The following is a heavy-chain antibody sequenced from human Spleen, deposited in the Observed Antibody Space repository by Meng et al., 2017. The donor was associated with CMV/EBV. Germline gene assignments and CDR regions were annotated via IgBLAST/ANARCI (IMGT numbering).Heavy chain of an antibody. Sequence: SGSYYWSWIRQPPGKGLEWIGYIYYSGSTNYNPSLKSRVTISVDTSKNQFSLKLSSVTAADTAVYYCARDLSYCSGGSCYGLYFDHWGQGTLVTVSS. CDR3: ARDLSYCSGGSCYGLYFDH. V-gene: IGHV4-61*01. J-gene: IGHJ4*02. D-gene: IGHD2-15*01. CDR2: IYYSGST. CDR1: SGSYY.